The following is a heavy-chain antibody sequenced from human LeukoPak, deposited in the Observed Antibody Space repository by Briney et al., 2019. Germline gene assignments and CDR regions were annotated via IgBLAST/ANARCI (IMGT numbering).Heavy chain of an antibody. J-gene: IGHJ4*02. CDR3: AKEYCSNSVCHSLDY. V-gene: IGHV3-7*01. CDR1: GFTFNRCW. CDR2: INPDGRDT. Sequence: PGGSLRLSCVVSGFTFNRCWMNWVRQAPGKGLEWVAHINPDGRDTYYVDSVKGRFTISRDNAQNSMYLQMNSLRAEDTAVYYCAKEYCSNSVCHSLDYWGQGTLVTVSS. D-gene: IGHD2-8*01.